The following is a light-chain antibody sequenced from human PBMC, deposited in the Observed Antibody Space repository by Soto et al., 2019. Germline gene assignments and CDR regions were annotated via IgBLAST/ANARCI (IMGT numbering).Light chain of an antibody. V-gene: IGLV2-8*01. CDR1: SSDVGGYNF. Sequence: QSVLTQPPSASGSPGQSVTISCTGTSSDVGGYNFVSWYQHHPGKAPKLMIYEVSKRPSGVPDRFSGSKSGNTASLTVSGLQAEDEADYYCTAWDGSLDGRVFGGGTKLTVL. J-gene: IGLJ3*02. CDR3: TAWDGSLDGRV. CDR2: EVS.